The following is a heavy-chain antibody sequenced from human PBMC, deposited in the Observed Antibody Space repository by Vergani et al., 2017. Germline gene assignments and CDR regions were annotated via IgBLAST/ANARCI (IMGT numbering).Heavy chain of an antibody. J-gene: IGHJ2*01. CDR1: GFTFSSYA. Sequence: VQLVESGGGVVQPGGSLRLSCAASGFTFSSYAMHWVRQAPGKGLEWVSGISWNSGSIGYADSVKGRFTISRDNAKNSLYLQMNSLRAEDTALYYCAKAGITIFGVVTWYFDLWGRGTLVTVSS. V-gene: IGHV3-9*01. CDR2: ISWNSGSI. CDR3: AKAGITIFGVVTWYFDL. D-gene: IGHD3-3*01.